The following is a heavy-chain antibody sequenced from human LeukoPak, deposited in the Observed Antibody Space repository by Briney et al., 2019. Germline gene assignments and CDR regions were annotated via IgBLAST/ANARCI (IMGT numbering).Heavy chain of an antibody. CDR2: LDNFGAK. CDR3: AGGTYHDTGTRPGYLNY. CDR1: NFSVNNNY. D-gene: IGHD3-10*01. Sequence: GGSLRLSCAASNFSVNNNYIDWVRQAPGKGLEWVSSLDNFGAKYYGDSVTGRFTVSRDLSKNTVYLQMSSLRADDTAVYYCAGGTYHDTGTRPGYLNYWGLGILVTVSS. V-gene: IGHV3-53*01. J-gene: IGHJ4*02.